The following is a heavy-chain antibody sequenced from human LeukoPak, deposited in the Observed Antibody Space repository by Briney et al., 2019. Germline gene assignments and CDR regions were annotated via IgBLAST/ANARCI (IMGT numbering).Heavy chain of an antibody. CDR2: IYYSGST. Sequence: SETLSLTCTVSGGSISSSSYYWGWIRQPPGKGLEWIGSIYYSGSTYYNPSLKSRVTISVDTSKNQFSLKLSSVTAADTAVYYCARDRSGYDAHDAFDIWGQGTMVTVSS. V-gene: IGHV4-39*07. CDR3: ARDRSGYDAHDAFDI. J-gene: IGHJ3*02. D-gene: IGHD5-12*01. CDR1: GGSISSSSYY.